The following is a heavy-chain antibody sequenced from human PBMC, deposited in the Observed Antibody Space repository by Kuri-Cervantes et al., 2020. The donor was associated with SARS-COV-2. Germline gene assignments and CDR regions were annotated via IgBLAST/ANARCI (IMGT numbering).Heavy chain of an antibody. CDR2: ISYDGSNK. D-gene: IGHD2-2*01. J-gene: IGHJ3*02. CDR1: GFTFSSYA. CDR3: AREGIVVVPAAIGAFDI. V-gene: IGHV3-30-3*01. Sequence: GESLKISCAASGFTFSSYAMHWVRQAPGKGLEWVAVISYDGSNKYYADSVKGRFTISRDNSKNTLYLQMNSLRAEDTAVYYCAREGIVVVPAAIGAFDIWGQGTMVTVSS.